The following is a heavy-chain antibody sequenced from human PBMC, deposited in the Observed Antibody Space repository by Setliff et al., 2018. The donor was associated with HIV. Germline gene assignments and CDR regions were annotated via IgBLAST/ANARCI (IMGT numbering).Heavy chain of an antibody. CDR2: VYYDGTT. V-gene: IGHV4-38-2*02. CDR1: GYSISTGYN. CDR3: ARHDDEWLVPVSVKF. Sequence: SETLSLTCTVSGYSISTGYNWGCIRQPPGKGLEWIGSVYYDGTTSYYPSLKRRVTISVDTSKNQFSLRLNSVTAADTAVYYCARHDDEWLVPVSVKFWGQGVLVTVSS. J-gene: IGHJ4*02. D-gene: IGHD6-19*01.